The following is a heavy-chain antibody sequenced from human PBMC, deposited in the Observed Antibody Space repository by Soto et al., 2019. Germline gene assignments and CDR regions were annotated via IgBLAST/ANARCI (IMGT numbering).Heavy chain of an antibody. CDR3: ARADCSGGSCFYWYFDL. CDR1: GFTFSSYW. CDR2: INSDGSST. Sequence: EVQLVESGGGLVQPGGSLRLSCAASGFTFSSYWMHWVRQAPGKGLVWVSRINSDGSSTSYADSVKGRFTNSRDNAKNTLYLQMNSLRAEDTAVYYCARADCSGGSCFYWYFDLWGRGTLVTVSS. V-gene: IGHV3-74*01. J-gene: IGHJ2*01. D-gene: IGHD2-15*01.